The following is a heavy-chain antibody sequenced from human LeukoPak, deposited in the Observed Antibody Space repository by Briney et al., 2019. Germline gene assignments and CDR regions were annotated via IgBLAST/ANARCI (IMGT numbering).Heavy chain of an antibody. Sequence: ASVKVSCKVSGYTLTELSMHWVRQAPGKGLEWMGGFDPEDGETIYAQKFQGRVTMTEDTSTDTAYMELSSLRSEDTAVYYCATAASYGDFKAVDYWGQGTLVTVSS. J-gene: IGHJ4*02. CDR3: ATAASYGDFKAVDY. CDR1: GYTLTELS. D-gene: IGHD4-17*01. CDR2: FDPEDGET. V-gene: IGHV1-24*01.